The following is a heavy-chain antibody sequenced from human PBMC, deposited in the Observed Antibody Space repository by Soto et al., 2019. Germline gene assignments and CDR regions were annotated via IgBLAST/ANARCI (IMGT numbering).Heavy chain of an antibody. CDR3: ATGRSEVVPGAMDT. CDR2: IYPTGST. Sequence: PSETLSLTCTVSGDSFSNYYCNWVRKSAGKGLEWIGRIYPTGSTTYNTSLKSRLTMSVDTSKNQFSLRLTSMTAADTAVYYCATGRSEVVPGAMDTWGQGTLVTVSS. J-gene: IGHJ5*02. V-gene: IGHV4-4*07. CDR1: GDSFSNYY. D-gene: IGHD2-2*01.